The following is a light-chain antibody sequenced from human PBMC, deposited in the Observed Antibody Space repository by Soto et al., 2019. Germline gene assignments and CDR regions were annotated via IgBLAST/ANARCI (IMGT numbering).Light chain of an antibody. CDR2: EGS. CDR3: CSYAGVSTYYV. Sequence: QSVLTQPASVSGSPGQSITISCTGTSSDLGSYHLVSWYQQHPGKAPKLMIYEGSKRPSGVSNRFSGSKSGNTASLTISGLQAEDEADYYCCSYAGVSTYYVFGTGTKVTVL. J-gene: IGLJ1*01. CDR1: SSDLGSYHL. V-gene: IGLV2-23*01.